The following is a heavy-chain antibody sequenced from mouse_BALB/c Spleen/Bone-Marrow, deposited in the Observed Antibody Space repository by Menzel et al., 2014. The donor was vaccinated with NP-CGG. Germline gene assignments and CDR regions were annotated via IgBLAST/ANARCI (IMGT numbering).Heavy chain of an antibody. Sequence: DVQLVESGGGLVQPGGSLRLSCATSGFTFTDYYMSWVRQPPGKALEWLGFIRNKANAYTTEYSASVKGRFTISRDNSQSILYLQMNILRAEDSATYYCARSLYPRAMAYWGQGTSVTVSS. CDR3: ARSLYPRAMAY. V-gene: IGHV7-3*02. J-gene: IGHJ4*01. CDR1: GFTFTDYY. CDR2: IRNKANAYTT. D-gene: IGHD2-1*01.